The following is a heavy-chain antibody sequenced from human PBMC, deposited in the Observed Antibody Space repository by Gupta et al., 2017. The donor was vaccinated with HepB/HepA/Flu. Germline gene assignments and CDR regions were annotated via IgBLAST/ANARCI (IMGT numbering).Heavy chain of an antibody. Sequence: QVQLQESGPGLVKPSETLSLTCTVSGGSVSRGTYSWSCIRQPPGKGLEWIGYIYYSGSTNYNPSLKSRVTISVDTSKNQFSLKLSSVTAADTAVYYCARYKAFWSGYYFDYYYYYYMDVWGKGTTVTVSS. J-gene: IGHJ6*03. V-gene: IGHV4-61*01. D-gene: IGHD3-3*01. CDR2: IYYSGST. CDR3: ARYKAFWSGYYFDYYYYYYMDV. CDR1: GGSVSRGTYS.